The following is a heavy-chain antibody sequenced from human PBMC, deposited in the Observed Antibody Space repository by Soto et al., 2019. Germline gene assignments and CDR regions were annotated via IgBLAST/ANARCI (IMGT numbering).Heavy chain of an antibody. CDR3: ARASGSSYWFDP. J-gene: IGHJ5*02. CDR2: ISAYNGNT. D-gene: IGHD1-26*01. CDR1: GYTFTSYG. Sequence: QVQLVQSGAEVKKPGASVKVSCKASGYTFTSYGISWVRQAPGQGLEWMGWISAYNGNTNYAQKLQGRVTMTTDTPTRTAYMERRSRRSDDTAVYYCARASGSSYWFDPWGQGTLVTVSS. V-gene: IGHV1-18*01.